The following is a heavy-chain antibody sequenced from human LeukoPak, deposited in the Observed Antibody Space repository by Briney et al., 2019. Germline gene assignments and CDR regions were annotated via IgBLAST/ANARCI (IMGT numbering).Heavy chain of an antibody. CDR1: GFTFSTYV. Sequence: GGSLRLSCAASGFTFSTYVMNWFRQAAGKGLEWVSTISVGAEYIFYADSVKGRLTISRDDSNNALYLQMHSLRAEDTALYYCASGPPFLKYFEYWGQGTLVTVSS. J-gene: IGHJ4*02. D-gene: IGHD3-3*01. CDR3: ASGPPFLKYFEY. V-gene: IGHV3-23*01. CDR2: ISVGAEYI.